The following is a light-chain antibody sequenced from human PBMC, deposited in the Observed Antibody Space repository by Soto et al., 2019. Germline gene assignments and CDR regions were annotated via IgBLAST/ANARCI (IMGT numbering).Light chain of an antibody. CDR2: AAS. CDR1: QSISSY. J-gene: IGKJ1*01. V-gene: IGKV1-39*01. CDR3: QQSYSTWT. Sequence: DIQITQSPSSLSASVGYRVTITCRASQSISSYLNWYQQKPGKAPKLLIYAASSLQSGVPSRFSGSGSGTDFTLTISSLQPEDFATYYCQQSYSTWTFGQGTKVDIK.